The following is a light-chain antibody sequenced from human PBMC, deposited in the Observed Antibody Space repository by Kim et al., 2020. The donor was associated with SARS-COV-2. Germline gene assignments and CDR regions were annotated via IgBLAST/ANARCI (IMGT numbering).Light chain of an antibody. CDR3: AVGDDSLNAWV. V-gene: IGLV1-36*01. CDR2: YDD. Sequence: RQRVTLSCSGSSSNIGNNAVNWYQQLPGKAPKLLIYYDDLLPSGVSDRFSGSKSGTSASLAISGLQSEDEADYYCAVGDDSLNAWVFGGGTQLTVL. J-gene: IGLJ3*02. CDR1: SSNIGNNA.